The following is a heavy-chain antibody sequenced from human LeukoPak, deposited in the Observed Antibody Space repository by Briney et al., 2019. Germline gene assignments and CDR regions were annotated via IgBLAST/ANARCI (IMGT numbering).Heavy chain of an antibody. CDR2: IKQDGSEK. J-gene: IGHJ3*02. V-gene: IGHV3-7*01. CDR3: ARQELIIAAAGTSGAFDI. CDR1: GFTFSSYW. D-gene: IGHD6-13*01. Sequence: GGSLRLSCAASGFTFSSYWMSWVRQAPGKGLEWVANIKQDGSEKYYVDSVKGRFTISRDNAKNSLYLQMNSLRAEDTVVYYCARQELIIAAAGTSGAFDIWGQGTMVTVSS.